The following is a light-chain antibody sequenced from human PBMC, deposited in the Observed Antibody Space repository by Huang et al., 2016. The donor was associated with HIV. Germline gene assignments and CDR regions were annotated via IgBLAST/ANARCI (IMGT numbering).Light chain of an antibody. CDR3: HQYNNWLLS. J-gene: IGKJ4*01. CDR2: GSS. V-gene: IGKV3-15*01. Sequence: IVMTQSPATLSVSPGERVTLSCRANRSVSINLAWYQQRPGQAPRLLIYGSSTRAPGIPARFSGSGSGTDFSLTISSLQSEDFALYYCHQYNNWLLSFGGGTRVDI. CDR1: RSVSIN.